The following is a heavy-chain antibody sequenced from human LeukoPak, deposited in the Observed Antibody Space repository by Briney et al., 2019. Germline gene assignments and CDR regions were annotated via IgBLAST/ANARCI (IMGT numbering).Heavy chain of an antibody. CDR2: INPNSGGT. V-gene: IGHV1-2*02. CDR3: ARDRDSSSDYYYYYMDV. Sequence: ASVKVSCKASGYTFTDYYMHWVRQAPGQGLEWMGWINPNSGGTNYAQKFQGRVTMTRDTSISTAYMELSRLRSDDTAVYYCARDRDSSSDYYYYYMDVWGKGTTVTISS. J-gene: IGHJ6*03. CDR1: GYTFTDYY. D-gene: IGHD6-13*01.